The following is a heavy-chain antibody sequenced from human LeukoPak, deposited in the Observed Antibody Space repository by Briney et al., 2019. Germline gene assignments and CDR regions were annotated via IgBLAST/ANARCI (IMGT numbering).Heavy chain of an antibody. CDR1: GGSFSGYY. CDR2: INHSGST. CDR3: AASIAARGVYFDY. V-gene: IGHV4-34*01. Sequence: SETLSLTCAVYGGSFSGYYWSWIRQPSGKGLEWIGEINHSGSTNYNPSLKSRVTISVDTSKNQFSLKLSSVTAADTAVYYCAASIAARGVYFDYWGQGTLVTVSS. D-gene: IGHD6-6*01. J-gene: IGHJ4*02.